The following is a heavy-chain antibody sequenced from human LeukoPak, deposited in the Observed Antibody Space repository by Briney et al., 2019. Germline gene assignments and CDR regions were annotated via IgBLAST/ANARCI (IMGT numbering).Heavy chain of an antibody. CDR1: GYTFTCYY. V-gene: IGHV1-46*01. Sequence: ASVKVSCKASGYTFTCYYIHWVRQPPGQGLEWMGIINSSGGSTSYAQKFQGRVTMTRDTSTSTVYMELSSLRSEDTAVYYCARDKGGSGWYEAWFDPWGQGTLVTVSS. J-gene: IGHJ5*02. CDR3: ARDKGGSGWYEAWFDP. D-gene: IGHD6-19*01. CDR2: INSSGGST.